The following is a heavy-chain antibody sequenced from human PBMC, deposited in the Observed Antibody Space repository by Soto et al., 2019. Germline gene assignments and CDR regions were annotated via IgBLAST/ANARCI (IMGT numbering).Heavy chain of an antibody. CDR3: AAIAYCGGDCYDYFDY. D-gene: IGHD2-21*01. CDR2: ISGSGGST. Sequence: GGSLRLSCAASGFTFSSYAMSWVRQAPGKGLEWVSAISGSGGSTYYADSVKGRFTISRDNSKNTLYLQMNSLRAEDTAVYYCAAIAYCGGDCYDYFDYWGQGTLVTVSS. V-gene: IGHV3-23*01. CDR1: GFTFSSYA. J-gene: IGHJ4*02.